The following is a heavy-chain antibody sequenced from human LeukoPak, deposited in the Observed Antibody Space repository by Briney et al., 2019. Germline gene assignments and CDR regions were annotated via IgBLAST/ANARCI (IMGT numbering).Heavy chain of an antibody. CDR2: ISRGGDTI. J-gene: IGHJ4*02. V-gene: IGHV3-48*03. CDR3: ARGRLLRLIYFFDS. D-gene: IGHD1-26*01. Sequence: PGGSLRLSCAASGFTFSNYEMHWVRQAPGEGLEWLSYISRGGDTIYYADSVKGRFTISSDSANNSLYLQMNNLRAENTAVYYCARGRLLRLIYFFDSWGQGTLVTVSS. CDR1: GFTFSNYE.